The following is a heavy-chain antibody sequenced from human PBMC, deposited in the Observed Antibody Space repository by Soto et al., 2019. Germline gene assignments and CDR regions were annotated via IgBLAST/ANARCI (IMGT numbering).Heavy chain of an antibody. CDR2: IYYSGST. CDR3: TTDSYINMPIVRFDY. D-gene: IGHD2-2*01. Sequence: SETLSLTCTVSGGSISSYYWSWIRQPPGKGLEWIGYIYYSGSTNYNPSLKSRVTISVDTSKNQFSLKLSSVTAADTAVYYCTTDSYINMPIVRFDYWGHGTLVTVSS. J-gene: IGHJ4*01. V-gene: IGHV4-59*12. CDR1: GGSISSYY.